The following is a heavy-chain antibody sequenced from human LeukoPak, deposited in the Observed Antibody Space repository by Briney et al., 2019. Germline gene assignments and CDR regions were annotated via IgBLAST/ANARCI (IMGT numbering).Heavy chain of an antibody. Sequence: PGGSLRLSCAASGFTFSTYNMNWVRQAPGKGLVWVSRINSDGFSTSYADSVKGRFTISRDNSKNALYLQMTSLRAEDTAVYYCARTEYYFAFDPWGQGTLVTVSS. J-gene: IGHJ5*02. CDR3: ARTEYYFAFDP. CDR2: INSDGFST. V-gene: IGHV3-74*01. D-gene: IGHD3-10*01. CDR1: GFTFSTYN.